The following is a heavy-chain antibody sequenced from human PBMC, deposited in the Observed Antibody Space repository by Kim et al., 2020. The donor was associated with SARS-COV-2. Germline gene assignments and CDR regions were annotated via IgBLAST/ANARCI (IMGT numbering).Heavy chain of an antibody. V-gene: IGHV4-30-4*08. D-gene: IGHD2-21*01. CDR3: ASIQLWAPFMDF. CDR2: IYYNGQT. CDR1: GDSVSSNDYY. Sequence: SETLSLTCTVSGDSVSSNDYYWTWLRQPPGKGLEWIVCIYYNGQTYFNPSLRSRLVVAADRTNNQFSLKLTSVTAADTAFYYCASIQLWAPFMDFWGKGT. J-gene: IGHJ6*03.